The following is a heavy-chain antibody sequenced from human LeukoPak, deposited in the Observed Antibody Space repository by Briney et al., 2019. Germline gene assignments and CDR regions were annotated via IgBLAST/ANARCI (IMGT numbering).Heavy chain of an antibody. Sequence: ASVKVSCKASGYTLTGYYMHWVRQAPGQGLEWMGWINPNSGGTNYAQKFQGRVTMTRDTSISTAYMELSRLRSDDTAVYYCARSTNGVSWFDPWGQGTLVTVSS. V-gene: IGHV1-2*02. CDR1: GYTLTGYY. CDR3: ARSTNGVSWFDP. J-gene: IGHJ5*02. CDR2: INPNSGGT. D-gene: IGHD2-8*01.